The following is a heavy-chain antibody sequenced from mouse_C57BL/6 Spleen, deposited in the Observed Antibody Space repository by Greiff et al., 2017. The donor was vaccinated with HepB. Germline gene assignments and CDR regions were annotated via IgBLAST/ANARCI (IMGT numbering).Heavy chain of an antibody. Sequence: VQLQQSGPELVKPGASVKISCKASGYAFSSSWMNWVKQRPGKGLEWIGRIYPGDGDTNYNGKFKGKATLTADKSSSTAYMQLSSLTSEDSAVYFCARGGAYFDYWGQGTTLTVSS. CDR2: IYPGDGDT. J-gene: IGHJ2*01. V-gene: IGHV1-82*01. CDR3: ARGGAYFDY. CDR1: GYAFSSSW.